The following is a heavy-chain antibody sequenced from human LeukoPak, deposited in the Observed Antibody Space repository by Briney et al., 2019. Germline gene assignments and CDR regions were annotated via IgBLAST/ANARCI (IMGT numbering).Heavy chain of an antibody. D-gene: IGHD6-6*01. Sequence: PGGSLRLSCAASGFTFSSFSMNWVRQAQGKGLEWVSSISSSSSYIYYADSVKGRFTISRDNAKNSLYLQMNSLRAEDTAVYYCARAARIDAFDIWGQGTMVTVSS. V-gene: IGHV3-21*01. J-gene: IGHJ3*02. CDR2: ISSSSSYI. CDR1: GFTFSSFS. CDR3: ARAARIDAFDI.